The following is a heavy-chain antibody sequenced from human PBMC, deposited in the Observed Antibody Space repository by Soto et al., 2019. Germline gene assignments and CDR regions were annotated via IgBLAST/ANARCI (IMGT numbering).Heavy chain of an antibody. CDR2: ISSSGSTI. J-gene: IGHJ4*02. CDR3: ARVDHIVATEGVDY. D-gene: IGHD5-12*01. V-gene: IGHV3-11*01. CDR1: GFTFSDYY. Sequence: QVQLVESGPPPPHPGGSLRLSCAASGFTFSDYYMSWIRQAPGKGLEWVSYISSSGSTIYYADSVKGRFTISRDNAKNSLYLQMNSLRAEDTAVYYCARVDHIVATEGVDYWGQGTLVTVSS.